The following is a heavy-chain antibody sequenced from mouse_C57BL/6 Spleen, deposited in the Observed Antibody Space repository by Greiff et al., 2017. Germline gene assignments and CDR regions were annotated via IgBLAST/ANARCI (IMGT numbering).Heavy chain of an antibody. J-gene: IGHJ2*01. V-gene: IGHV14-4*01. Sequence: VQLKASGAELVRPGASVKLSCTASGFNIKDDYMHWVKQRPEQGLEWIGWIDPENGDTEYASKFQGKAPITADTSSNTAYLQLSSLTSEDTAVYYCPTPDGYSPDYWGQGTTLTVSS. CDR2: IDPENGDT. CDR3: PTPDGYSPDY. D-gene: IGHD2-3*01. CDR1: GFNIKDDY.